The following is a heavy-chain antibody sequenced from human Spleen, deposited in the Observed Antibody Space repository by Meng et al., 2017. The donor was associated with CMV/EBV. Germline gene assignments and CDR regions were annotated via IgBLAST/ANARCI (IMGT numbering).Heavy chain of an antibody. J-gene: IGHJ4*02. CDR1: GGTFRSSS. CDR2: IIPLLGTP. CDR3: ARGVHDYSPSGD. Sequence: SVKVSCKTSGGTFRSSSVTWVRQAPGRGFEWMGGIIPLLGTPVYAQKFKSRVTIIADTSSDTAYMHLSSLKSDDTAVYYCARGVHDYSPSGDWGQGTLVTVSS. V-gene: IGHV1-69*10. D-gene: IGHD4-11*01.